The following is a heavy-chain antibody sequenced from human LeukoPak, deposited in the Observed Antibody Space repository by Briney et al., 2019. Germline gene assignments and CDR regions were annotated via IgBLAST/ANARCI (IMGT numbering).Heavy chain of an antibody. Sequence: PSETLSLTCTVSGGSLSSSSYYWGWIRQPPGTGLEWIGSIYYSGSTYYNPSLKSRVTISVDTSKNQFSLKLSSVTAADTAVYYCARHIPRFTIFGVVRSYYFDYWGQGTLVTVSS. J-gene: IGHJ4*02. CDR2: IYYSGST. D-gene: IGHD3-3*01. CDR1: GGSLSSSSYY. V-gene: IGHV4-39*01. CDR3: ARHIPRFTIFGVVRSYYFDY.